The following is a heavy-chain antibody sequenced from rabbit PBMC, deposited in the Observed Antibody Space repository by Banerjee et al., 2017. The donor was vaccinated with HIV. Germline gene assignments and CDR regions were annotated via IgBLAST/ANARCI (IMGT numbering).Heavy chain of an antibody. J-gene: IGHJ6*01. CDR3: ARIHTDYGSDL. Sequence: QSLEESGGDLVKPGASLTLTCTASGFSFSNKYVMCWVRQAPGKGLEWIACINTSSGNTVYASWAKGRFTISKTSSTTVTLQMTSLTAADTATYFCARIHTDYGSDLWGQGTLVTVS. V-gene: IGHV1S40*01. CDR1: GFSFSNKYV. D-gene: IGHD6-1*01. CDR2: INTSSGNT.